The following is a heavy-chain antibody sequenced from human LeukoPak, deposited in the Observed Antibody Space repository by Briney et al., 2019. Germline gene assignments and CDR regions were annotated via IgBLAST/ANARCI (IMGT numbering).Heavy chain of an antibody. Sequence: GGSLRLSCAASGFSFGSFTMSWVRQAPGKGLEWVANIKKDGSQTFYVDSVKGRFTISRDNAKNSLYLQMNSLRVEDTAVYYCARDRGPYDSSGYYDAFDYWGQGALVTVSS. CDR2: IKKDGSQT. CDR3: ARDRGPYDSSGYYDAFDY. CDR1: GFSFGSFT. J-gene: IGHJ4*02. D-gene: IGHD3-22*01. V-gene: IGHV3-7*01.